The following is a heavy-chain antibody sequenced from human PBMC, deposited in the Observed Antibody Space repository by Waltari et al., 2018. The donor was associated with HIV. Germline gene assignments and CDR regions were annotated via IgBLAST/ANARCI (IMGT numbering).Heavy chain of an antibody. V-gene: IGHV3-7*01. CDR1: GFSFGNYW. Sequence: EVQLVESGGGLVRPGGSLRLSCVGSGFSFGNYWMSWVRQAPGKGLEWVANIRTDASEKYYVDSVKGRFSISRDNAKNLVFRQMDSLRVEDTAVYCCARELTTGTALNYWGQGTLVTVSS. CDR2: IRTDASEK. CDR3: ARELTTGTALNY. J-gene: IGHJ4*02. D-gene: IGHD2-21*02.